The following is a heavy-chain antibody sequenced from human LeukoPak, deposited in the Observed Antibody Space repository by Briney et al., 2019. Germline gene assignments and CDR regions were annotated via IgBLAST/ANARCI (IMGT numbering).Heavy chain of an antibody. CDR1: GYTFTSYD. V-gene: IGHV1-8*01. CDR3: AREGGYYDSSGYYVNWFDP. CDR2: MNPNSGAT. Sequence: ASVKVSCKASGYTFTSYDFNWLRQATGQGPEWMGWMNPNSGATGYAQKFQGRVTMTRSASINTAYMELSNLRSDDTAVYYCAREGGYYDSSGYYVNWFDPWGQGTLVTVSS. D-gene: IGHD3-22*01. J-gene: IGHJ5*02.